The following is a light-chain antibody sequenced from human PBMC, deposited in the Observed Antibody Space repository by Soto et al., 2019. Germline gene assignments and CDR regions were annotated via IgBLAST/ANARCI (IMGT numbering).Light chain of an antibody. CDR3: CSYAGSSTSLWV. CDR2: EGS. Sequence: QSALTQPASVSGSPGQSITISCTGTSSDVGSYNLVSWYQQHPGKAPKLMIYEGSKRPSGVSNRFSGSKSGNTASLTISGLQAEDEADYYCCSYAGSSTSLWVFGGGTKLTV. J-gene: IGLJ3*02. CDR1: SSDVGSYNL. V-gene: IGLV2-23*01.